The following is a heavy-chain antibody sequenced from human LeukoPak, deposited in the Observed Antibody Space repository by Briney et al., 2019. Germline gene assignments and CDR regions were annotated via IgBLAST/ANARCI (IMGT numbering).Heavy chain of an antibody. CDR1: GFTFSSYG. V-gene: IGHV3-33*01. Sequence: PGGSLRLSCAASGFTFSSYGMRWVRQAPGKGLEWVAAIRYDGSNKYYADSVKGRFTISRDNSKNTLYLQMNSLRAEATAVYYCARGALRYFDWSNGHDYWGQGTLVTVSS. CDR3: ARGALRYFDWSNGHDY. CDR2: IRYDGSNK. D-gene: IGHD3-9*01. J-gene: IGHJ4*02.